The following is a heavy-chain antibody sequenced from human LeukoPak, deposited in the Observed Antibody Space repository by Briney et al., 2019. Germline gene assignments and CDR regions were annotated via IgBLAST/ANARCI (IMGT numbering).Heavy chain of an antibody. D-gene: IGHD3-22*01. J-gene: IGHJ4*02. CDR3: TRSLDYSSGYYFHDY. Sequence: GGSLKLSCAASGFTFSGSAMHWVRQASGKGLEWVGRIRSKANSYATAYAASVKGRFTISRDDSKNTAYLQMNSLKTEDTAVYYCTRSLDYSSGYYFHDYWGQGTLVTVSS. CDR2: IRSKANSYAT. V-gene: IGHV3-73*01. CDR1: GFTFSGSA.